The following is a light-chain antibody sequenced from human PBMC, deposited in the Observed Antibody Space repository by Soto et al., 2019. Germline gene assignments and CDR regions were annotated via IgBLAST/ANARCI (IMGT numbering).Light chain of an antibody. CDR2: DVN. Sequence: QSVVTQEPSLTVSPGGTVTLTCGSSTGAVNSGLSPFCFQLKPGQAPRTLIYDVNNRHSWTPARFSGSLLGGKAALTLSGAQPEDEAEYYCLLSYSGGYWVFGGGTKLTVL. V-gene: IGLV7-46*01. CDR3: LLSYSGGYWV. J-gene: IGLJ3*02. CDR1: TGAVNSGLS.